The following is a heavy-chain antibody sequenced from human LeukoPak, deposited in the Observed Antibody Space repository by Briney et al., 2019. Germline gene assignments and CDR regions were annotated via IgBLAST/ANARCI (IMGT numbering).Heavy chain of an antibody. J-gene: IGHJ4*02. CDR3: ARIYSPGIAAAGTDY. CDR2: IDCDDDE. Sequence: SGPSLLQPPPPLTLTCTFSGFALSTRGMSVSWIRQPPGKALEWLTRIDCDDDEYYSTSLKTRLTISKDTSKNQVVLTMTNMDPVDTATYYCARIYSPGIAAAGTDYWGQGTLVTVSS. D-gene: IGHD6-13*01. V-gene: IGHV2-70*11. CDR1: GFALSTRGMS.